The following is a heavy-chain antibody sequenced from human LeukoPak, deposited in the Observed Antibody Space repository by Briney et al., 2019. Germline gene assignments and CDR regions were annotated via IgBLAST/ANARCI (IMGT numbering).Heavy chain of an antibody. V-gene: IGHV1-69*04. Sequence: EASVKVSCKASGGTFSSYAISWVRQAPGQGLEWMGRIIPILGIANYAQKFQGRVTITADKSTSTAYMELSSLRSEDTAVYYCARDPPSTMVRKKVDVWGQGTLVTVSS. D-gene: IGHD3-10*01. CDR3: ARDPPSTMVRKKVDV. J-gene: IGHJ4*02. CDR1: GGTFSSYA. CDR2: IIPILGIA.